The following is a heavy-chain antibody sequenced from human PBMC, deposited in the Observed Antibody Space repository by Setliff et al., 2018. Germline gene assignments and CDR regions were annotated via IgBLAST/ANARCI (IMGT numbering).Heavy chain of an antibody. CDR2: IYHSGST. Sequence: KPSETLSLTCAVSGYSISSGYYWGWIRQPPGKGLEWIGSIYHSGSTYYNPSLKSRVTISVDTSKNQFSLKLTSVTAADTAVYYCARHVFGSSSRFYNWFDPWGQGTLGTVPQ. D-gene: IGHD6-6*01. J-gene: IGHJ5*02. CDR1: GYSISSGYY. V-gene: IGHV4-38-2*01. CDR3: ARHVFGSSSRFYNWFDP.